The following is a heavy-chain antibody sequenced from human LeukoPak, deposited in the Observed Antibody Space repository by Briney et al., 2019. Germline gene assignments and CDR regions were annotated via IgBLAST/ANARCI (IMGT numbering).Heavy chain of an antibody. CDR1: GGSINTDTYY. D-gene: IGHD2-15*01. V-gene: IGHV4-61*02. CDR2: IYPSWGT. CDR3: ATGGAPDCSVGTCYSLDS. J-gene: IGHJ4*02. Sequence: PSETLSLTCTVSGGSINTDTYYLTWIRQAAGQELEWIGLIYPSWGTNYNPSLKRRLTISIDASKNQFSLKLSSVTAADTAVYYCATGGAPDCSVGTCYSLDSWGQGTLVTVSS.